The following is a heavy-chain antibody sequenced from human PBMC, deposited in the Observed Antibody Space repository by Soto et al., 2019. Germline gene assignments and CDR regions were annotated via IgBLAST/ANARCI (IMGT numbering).Heavy chain of an antibody. CDR1: GFTFSGYS. V-gene: IGHV3-48*01. CDR2: ISSSSATI. Sequence: GGSLRLSCAASGFTFSGYSMNWVRQAPGKGLEWISYISSSSATIYYADSVKGRFTISRDNANNSVYLQMDSLRAEDTAVYYCLRDRTLRTTWIVFWGQGTQVTVSS. D-gene: IGHD4-17*01. CDR3: LRDRTLRTTWIVF. J-gene: IGHJ4*02.